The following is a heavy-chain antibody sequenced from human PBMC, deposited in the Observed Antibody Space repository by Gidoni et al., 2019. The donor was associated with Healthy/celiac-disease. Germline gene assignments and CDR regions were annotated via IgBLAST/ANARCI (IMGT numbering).Heavy chain of an antibody. CDR3: ARAYSSSRPGGYYYGMDV. CDR2: IYHSGST. J-gene: IGHJ6*02. Sequence: QLQLQESGSGLVKPSQTLSLTGAVSGGSISSGGYSWSWIRQPPGKGLEWIGYIYHSGSTYYNPSLKSRVTISVDRSKNQFSLKLSSVTAADTAVYYCARAYSSSRPGGYYYGMDVWGQGTTVTVSS. CDR1: GGSISSGGYS. D-gene: IGHD6-13*01. V-gene: IGHV4-30-2*01.